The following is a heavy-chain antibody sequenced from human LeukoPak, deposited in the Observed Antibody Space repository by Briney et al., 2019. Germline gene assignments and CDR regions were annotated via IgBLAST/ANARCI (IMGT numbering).Heavy chain of an antibody. J-gene: IGHJ4*02. V-gene: IGHV1-18*01. Sequence: VASVKVSCKASGYTFNHHGITWVRQAPGQGLEWMRWISASSGNTDYAQKFQGRLTMTTDTSTNTAYMELSSLRSEDTAVYYCARAIHCSSTSCYTAFDYWGQGTLVTVSS. CDR3: ARAIHCSSTSCYTAFDY. CDR1: GYTFNHHG. CDR2: ISASSGNT. D-gene: IGHD2-2*02.